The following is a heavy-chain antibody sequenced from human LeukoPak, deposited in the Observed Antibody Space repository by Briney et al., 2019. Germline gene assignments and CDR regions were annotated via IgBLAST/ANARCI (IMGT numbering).Heavy chain of an antibody. J-gene: IGHJ4*02. V-gene: IGHV3-7*03. CDR3: ARDSDSGWPKYYFDY. D-gene: IGHD6-19*01. CDR1: GFTFSSYR. CDR2: IKQDGSEK. Sequence: GGSLRLSCAASGFTFSSYRMSWVRQAPGKGLEWVANIKQDGSEKYYVDSVKGRFTISRDNAKNSLYLQMDSLRAEDTAVYYCARDSDSGWPKYYFDYWGQGALVTVSS.